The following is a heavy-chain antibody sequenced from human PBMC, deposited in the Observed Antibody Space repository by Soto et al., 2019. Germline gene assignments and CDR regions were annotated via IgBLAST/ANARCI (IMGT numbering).Heavy chain of an antibody. CDR1: GYTFTNFG. J-gene: IGHJ4*02. V-gene: IGHV1-18*01. CDR3: ARGGTQIDY. CDR2: ISAYNGNT. D-gene: IGHD1-1*01. Sequence: QVQLVQSGAEVKKPGASVKVSCKASGYTFTNFGISWVRQAPGQGLEWMGWISAYNGNTNYAQKFQGRVTMTTDTYTSTAYMEVRSLRFDDTALYYCARGGTQIDYWGQGTLVTVSS.